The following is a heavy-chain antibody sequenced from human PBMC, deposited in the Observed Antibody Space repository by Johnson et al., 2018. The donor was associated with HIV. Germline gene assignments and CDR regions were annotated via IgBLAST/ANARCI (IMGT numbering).Heavy chain of an antibody. CDR3: ASQRWKQGDAFDI. Sequence: QEKLVESGGGLVKPGGSLRLSCAASGFTFSDYYMSWIRQAPGKGLEWVSYISSSGSTIYYADSVKGRFTISRDNAKNSLYLQMNSLRAEDTALYYCASQRWKQGDAFDIWGQGTMVTVSS. CDR2: ISSSGSTI. CDR1: GFTFSDYY. V-gene: IGHV3-11*01. D-gene: IGHD4-23*01. J-gene: IGHJ3*02.